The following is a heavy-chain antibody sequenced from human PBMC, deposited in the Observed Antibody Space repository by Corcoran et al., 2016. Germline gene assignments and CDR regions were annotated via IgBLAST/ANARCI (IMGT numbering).Heavy chain of an antibody. CDR1: GGSVSSNNYY. J-gene: IGHJ4*02. CDR2: GYYSGTT. V-gene: IGHV4-39*07. CDR3: ARGGRNYGNYVGSFDY. D-gene: IGHD4-17*01. Sequence: QLQLQESGPGLVKPSETLSLTCTVSGGSVSSNNYYWCWIRQPPGKGLEWIGSGYYSGTTYYNPSLKSRFTISLDTSKIQFSLKVNSVTAADTAVYYCARGGRNYGNYVGSFDYWGQGILVTVSS.